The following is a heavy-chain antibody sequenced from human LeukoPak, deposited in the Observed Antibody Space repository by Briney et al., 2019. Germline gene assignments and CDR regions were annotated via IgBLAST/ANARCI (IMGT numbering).Heavy chain of an antibody. CDR1: GFTFRSYW. V-gene: IGHV4-38-2*01. D-gene: IGHD1-26*01. J-gene: IGHJ1*01. Sequence: GSLRLSCAASGFTFRSYWMSWVRQAPGKGLEFIGSVYHGGNTYYKASLKSRVTISLDTSKNQFSLRLSSVTAADTAVYYCARSYSGSFLYWGQGSLVTVSS. CDR3: ARSYSGSFLY. CDR2: VYHGGNT.